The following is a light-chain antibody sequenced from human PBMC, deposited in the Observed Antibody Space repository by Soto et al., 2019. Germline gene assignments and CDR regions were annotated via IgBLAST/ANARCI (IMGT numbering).Light chain of an antibody. Sequence: EIVLTQSPGTLSLSPGERATLSCRASQSVSSSYLAWYQQKPGQAPMLLIYGASSSATGIPDRLSGSGSGTDFALTISRLEPEDFAVYYWQQYGSSPLTFGGGTKVEIK. CDR1: QSVSSSY. V-gene: IGKV3-20*01. CDR2: GAS. J-gene: IGKJ4*01. CDR3: QQYGSSPLT.